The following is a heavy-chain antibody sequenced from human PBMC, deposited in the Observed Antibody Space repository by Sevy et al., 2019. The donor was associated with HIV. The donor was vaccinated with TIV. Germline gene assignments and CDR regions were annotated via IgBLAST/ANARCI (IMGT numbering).Heavy chain of an antibody. V-gene: IGHV2-5*01. D-gene: IGHD2-2*01. CDR3: AHRRGYLGYCSSTSCYDDDFWSGYYDY. Sequence: SGPTLVKPTQTLTLTCTFSGFSLSTSGVGVGWIRQPPGKALEWLALIYWNDDKRYSPSRKSRLTITKDTSKNQVVLTMTNMDPVDTATYYCAHRRGYLGYCSSTSCYDDDFWSGYYDYWGQGTLVTVSS. CDR2: IYWNDDK. CDR1: GFSLSTSGVG. J-gene: IGHJ4*02.